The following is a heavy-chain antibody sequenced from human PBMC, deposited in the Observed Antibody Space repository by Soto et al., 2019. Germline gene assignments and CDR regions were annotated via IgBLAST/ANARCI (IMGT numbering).Heavy chain of an antibody. CDR1: GGSISSYY. V-gene: IGHV4-59*08. J-gene: IGHJ4*02. D-gene: IGHD3-10*01. Sequence: QVQLQESGPGLVKPSETLSLTCTVSGGSISSYYWRWIRQPPGKGLEWIGYIYYSGSTNYNPSLKRRVTISVDTSKNQFSLKLSSVAAADTAVYYCARLWGWFGDYWGQGTLVTVSS. CDR2: IYYSGST. CDR3: ARLWGWFGDY.